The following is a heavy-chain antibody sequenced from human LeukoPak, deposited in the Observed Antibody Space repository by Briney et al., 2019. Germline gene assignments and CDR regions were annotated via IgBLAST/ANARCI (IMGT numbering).Heavy chain of an antibody. J-gene: IGHJ4*02. Sequence: GGSLRLSCAASGFTFSSYGMHWVRQAPGKGLEWVAFIRYDGSNKYYADSVKGRFTISRDNSKNTLYLQMNSLRAEDTAVYYCAKGGDTDCGDYSPFAYWGQGALVTVSS. D-gene: IGHD4-17*01. CDR3: AKGGDTDCGDYSPFAY. CDR2: IRYDGSNK. CDR1: GFTFSSYG. V-gene: IGHV3-30*02.